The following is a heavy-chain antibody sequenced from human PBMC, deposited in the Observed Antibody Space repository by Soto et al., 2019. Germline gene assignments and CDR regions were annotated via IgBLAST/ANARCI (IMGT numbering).Heavy chain of an antibody. CDR3: AGSGYSYGYSHFDY. V-gene: IGHV1-69*01. J-gene: IGHJ4*02. CDR1: GGTFSSYA. D-gene: IGHD5-18*01. CDR2: IIPIFGTA. Sequence: QVQLVQSGAEVKKPGSSVKVSCKASGGTFSSYAISWVRQAPGQGLEWMGGIIPIFGTANYAQKFQGRVTITADEATSTAYMELSSLRSEDAAVYYCAGSGYSYGYSHFDYWGQGTLVTVSS.